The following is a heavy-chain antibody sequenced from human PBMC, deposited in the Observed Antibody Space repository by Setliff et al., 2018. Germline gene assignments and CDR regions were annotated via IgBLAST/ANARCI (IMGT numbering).Heavy chain of an antibody. J-gene: IGHJ3*02. V-gene: IGHV1-3*01. D-gene: IGHD3-22*01. CDR1: GYSLSAYV. CDR3: ARGFYYYGSSRWDVCDI. Sequence: ASVKVSCKASGYSLSAYVMHWVRQAPGQRLEWMGWINGASGNTKYSRKFQGRVTITRDTSASTAHMELSSLRSEDTAVYYCARGFYYYGSSRWDVCDIWGKGTMVAVSS. CDR2: INGASGNT.